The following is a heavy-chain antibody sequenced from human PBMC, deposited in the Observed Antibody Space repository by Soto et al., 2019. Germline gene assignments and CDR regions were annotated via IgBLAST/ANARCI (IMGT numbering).Heavy chain of an antibody. CDR2: FDPEDGST. CDR3: ATDLNGRESYYYDSSGTPVDWLDP. Sequence: ASVKVTCKVSGYTLTGRSMRWVRQAPGKGLEWMAGFDPEDGSTIYAQNFQGRATTSEDTSTDTAYMELSSLRSEDTAVYYCATDLNGRESYYYDSSGTPVDWLDPWGQGTLVTVSS. V-gene: IGHV1-24*01. D-gene: IGHD3-22*01. J-gene: IGHJ5*02. CDR1: GYTLTGRS.